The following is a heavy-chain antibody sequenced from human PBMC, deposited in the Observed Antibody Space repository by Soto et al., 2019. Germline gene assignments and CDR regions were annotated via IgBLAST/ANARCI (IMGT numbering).Heavy chain of an antibody. CDR2: ISAYNGNT. J-gene: IGHJ6*03. D-gene: IGHD2-2*02. CDR3: ARDRCSSTSCYNGYYYMDV. CDR1: GYTFTSYG. Sequence: ASVKVSCKASGYTFTSYGISWVRQVPGQGLEWMGWISAYNGNTNYAQKLQGRVTMTTDTSTSTAYMELRSLRSDDTAVYYCARDRCSSTSCYNGYYYMDVWGKGTTVTVSS. V-gene: IGHV1-18*01.